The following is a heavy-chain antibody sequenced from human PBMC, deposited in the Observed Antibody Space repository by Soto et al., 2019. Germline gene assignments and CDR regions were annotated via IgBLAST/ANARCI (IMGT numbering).Heavy chain of an antibody. CDR3: AKATEPTETTLYSYYGMDV. D-gene: IGHD4-17*01. CDR1: GFTFSSYA. J-gene: IGHJ6*02. V-gene: IGHV3-23*01. CDR2: ISGSGRTT. Sequence: EVQLLESGGGLVQPGGSLRLSCAASGFTFSSYAMSWFRQAPGKGLEWVSAISGSGRTTYYADSVKGRFTISRDNYTNTQYLQLNSLRAADTAVYYCAKATEPTETTLYSYYGMDVWGQGTPVTVSS.